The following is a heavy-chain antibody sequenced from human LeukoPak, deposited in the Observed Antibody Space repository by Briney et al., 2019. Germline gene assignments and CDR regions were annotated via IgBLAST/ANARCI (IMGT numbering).Heavy chain of an antibody. V-gene: IGHV4-4*02. CDR1: GGSISSSNW. CDR2: IYHSGST. Sequence: PSETLSLTCAVSGGSISSSNWWSWVRQPPGKGLEWIGEIYHSGSTNYNPSLKSRVTISVDKSKNQFSLKLSSVTAADTAVYYCARAFGSGSTVWFDPWGQGTLVTVSS. J-gene: IGHJ5*02. D-gene: IGHD3-10*01. CDR3: ARAFGSGSTVWFDP.